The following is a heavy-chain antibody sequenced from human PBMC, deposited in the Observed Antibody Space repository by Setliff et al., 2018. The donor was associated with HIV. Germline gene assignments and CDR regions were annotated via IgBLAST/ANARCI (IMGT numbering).Heavy chain of an antibody. J-gene: IGHJ4*02. CDR1: GFIFSSYA. V-gene: IGHV3-30*01. CDR2: MSYDGNNK. Sequence: GGSLRLSCVASGFIFSSYAMHWVRQAPGKGLEWVAVMSYDGNNKYYADSVKGRFTISRDNSKNTLFLQMNSLRPEDTAVYYCARDYYGSGSYYNLDYWGQGTLVTSPQ. CDR3: ARDYYGSGSYYNLDY. D-gene: IGHD3-10*01.